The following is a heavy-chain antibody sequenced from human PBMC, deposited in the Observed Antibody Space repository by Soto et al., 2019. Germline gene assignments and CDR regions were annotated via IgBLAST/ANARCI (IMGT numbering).Heavy chain of an antibody. Sequence: SETLSLTCTVSGGSISSYYWSWIRQPPGKGLEWIGYIYYSGSTNYNPSLKSRVTISVDTSKNQFSLKLSSVTAADTAVYYCARYYYDSSGYYYYFDYWGQGTLVTSPQ. CDR2: IYYSGST. D-gene: IGHD3-22*01. CDR3: ARYYYDSSGYYYYFDY. J-gene: IGHJ4*02. V-gene: IGHV4-59*01. CDR1: GGSISSYY.